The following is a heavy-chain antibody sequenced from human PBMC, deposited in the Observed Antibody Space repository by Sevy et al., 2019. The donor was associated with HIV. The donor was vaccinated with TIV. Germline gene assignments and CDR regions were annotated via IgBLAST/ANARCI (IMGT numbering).Heavy chain of an antibody. CDR2: LSFGCGRI. Sequence: GGSLRLSCEASGFTFSKYSMSWVRQAPGKGLEWVSTLSFGCGRINYADSVKGRFTISRDDSKNTLYLQMNSLRAEDTAVYYCAREGCTKPHDYWGQRTLVTVSS. J-gene: IGHJ4*02. CDR1: GFTFSKYS. V-gene: IGHV3-23*01. CDR3: AREGCTKPHDY. D-gene: IGHD2-8*01.